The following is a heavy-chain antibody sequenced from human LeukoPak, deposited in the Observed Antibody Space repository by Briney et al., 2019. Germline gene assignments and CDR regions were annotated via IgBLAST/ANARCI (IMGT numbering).Heavy chain of an antibody. CDR2: ISSSSSYI. J-gene: IGHJ6*02. Sequence: GGSLRLSCAASGFTFSSYSMNWVRQAPGKGLEWVSSISSSSSYIYYADSVKGRFTISRDNAKNSLYLQMDSLRAEDTAVYYCARAYYDILTHYYGMDVWGQGTTVTVSS. V-gene: IGHV3-21*01. CDR3: ARAYYDILTHYYGMDV. CDR1: GFTFSSYS. D-gene: IGHD3-9*01.